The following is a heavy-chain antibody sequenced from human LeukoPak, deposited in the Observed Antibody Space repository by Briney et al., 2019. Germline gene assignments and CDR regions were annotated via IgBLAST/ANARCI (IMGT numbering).Heavy chain of an antibody. CDR3: AREGGFFRPLDY. CDR2: VHLDGRT. V-gene: IGHV4-4*02. Sequence: SGTLSLTCGVSGGSVTSTNWWTWVRQPPGKGLEWIGEVHLDGRTNYNPSLKSRLTISVDLSENHISLKLTSVAAADTAVYYCAREGGFFRPLDYSGQGTLVTVSS. D-gene: IGHD3-3*01. J-gene: IGHJ4*02. CDR1: GGSVTSTNW.